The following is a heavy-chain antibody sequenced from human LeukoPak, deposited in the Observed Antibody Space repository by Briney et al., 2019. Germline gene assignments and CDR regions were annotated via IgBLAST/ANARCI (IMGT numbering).Heavy chain of an antibody. D-gene: IGHD3-9*01. CDR2: IKSKTDGGTT. Sequence: GGSLRLSCAASGFTFSNAWMSWVRQAPGKGLEWVGRIKSKTDGGTTDYAAPVKGRITISRDDSKNTLYLQMNSLTTEDTAVYHCTTAYYDILTGYPVYYYYYMDVWGKGTTVTVSS. CDR3: TTAYYDILTGYPVYYYYYMDV. J-gene: IGHJ6*03. V-gene: IGHV3-15*01. CDR1: GFTFSNAW.